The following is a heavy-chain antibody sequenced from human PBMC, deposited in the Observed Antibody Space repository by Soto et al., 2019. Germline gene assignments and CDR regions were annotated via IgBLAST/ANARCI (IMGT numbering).Heavy chain of an antibody. CDR1: GGSISSGDYY. J-gene: IGHJ2*01. D-gene: IGHD4-17*01. V-gene: IGHV4-30-4*01. CDR2: IYYSGST. CDR3: ARDRAGGYGDPYYWYFDL. Sequence: QVQLQESGPGLVKPSQTLSLTCTVSGGSISSGDYYWSWIRQPPGKGLEWIGYIYYSGSTYYNPSLKSRVTISVDTSKNQFSLKLSSVTAADTAVYYCARDRAGGYGDPYYWYFDLWGRGTLVTVSS.